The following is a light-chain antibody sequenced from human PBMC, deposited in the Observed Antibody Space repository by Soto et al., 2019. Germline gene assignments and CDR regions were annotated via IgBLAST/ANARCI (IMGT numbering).Light chain of an antibody. CDR2: AAS. Sequence: DIQLTQSPSFLSASEGDRVTITCRASQGISSYLAWFQQKPGKAPKVLIYAASILQGGVPSRFSGSGSGTEFTLTISSLQPEDFATYYCQQLNSYPLTFGGGTKVEIK. V-gene: IGKV1-9*01. CDR1: QGISSY. CDR3: QQLNSYPLT. J-gene: IGKJ4*01.